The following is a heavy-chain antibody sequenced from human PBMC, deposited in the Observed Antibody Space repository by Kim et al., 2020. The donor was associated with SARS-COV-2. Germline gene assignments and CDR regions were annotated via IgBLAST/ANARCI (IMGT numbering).Heavy chain of an antibody. CDR1: GFSFSRFA. CDR3: ARVGPYNADYVLGYIDY. J-gene: IGHJ4*02. CDR2: ISSNGGST. D-gene: IGHD4-17*01. Sequence: GGSLRLSCAASGFSFSRFAMHWVRQPPGKGLEYVSAISSNGGSTYYANSVKGRFTISRDNSKNTLYLQMGSLRAEDMGVYYCARVGPYNADYVLGYIDYWGQGTLVTVSS. V-gene: IGHV3-64*01.